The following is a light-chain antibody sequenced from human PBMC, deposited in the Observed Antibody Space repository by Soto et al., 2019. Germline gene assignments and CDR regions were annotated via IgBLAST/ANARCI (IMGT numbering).Light chain of an antibody. J-gene: IGKJ3*01. Sequence: IVLTQSPGTLSLSPGERATLSCRASQSVSSSYLAWYQQKPGQAPRLLIYGTSGRATGIADRFSGSGSGTDFTLTISRLEPEDFAVYYCQQYGSSPIFTFGPGTKVDIK. V-gene: IGKV3-20*01. CDR3: QQYGSSPIFT. CDR2: GTS. CDR1: QSVSSSY.